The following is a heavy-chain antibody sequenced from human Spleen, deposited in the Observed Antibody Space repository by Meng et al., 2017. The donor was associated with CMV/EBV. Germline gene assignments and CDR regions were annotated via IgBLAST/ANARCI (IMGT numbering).Heavy chain of an antibody. CDR3: AKDMGYSGYDSGIDY. CDR2: ISWNSGSI. J-gene: IGHJ4*02. Sequence: GGSLRLSCAASGFTFDDYAMHWVRQAPGKGLEWVSSISWNSGSIDYADSVKGRFTISRDNAKNSLHLQMNSLRAEDMALYYCAKDMGYSGYDSGIDYWGQGTLVTVSS. V-gene: IGHV3-9*03. CDR1: GFTFDDYA. D-gene: IGHD5-12*01.